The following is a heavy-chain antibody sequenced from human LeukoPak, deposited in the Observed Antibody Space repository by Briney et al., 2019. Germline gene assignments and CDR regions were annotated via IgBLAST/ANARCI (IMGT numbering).Heavy chain of an antibody. V-gene: IGHV1-18*01. J-gene: IGHJ5*02. Sequence: ASVKVSCKAFGYIFTSYGIIWVRQAPGQGLEWVGWISAYSGNTNYAQKLQGRVTMTTDTSTSTAYMELRSLRSDDTAVYYCARGYRKVRDLIPFDPWGQGTLVTVSS. CDR3: ARGYRKVRDLIPFDP. CDR1: GYIFTSYG. D-gene: IGHD3-10*01. CDR2: ISAYSGNT.